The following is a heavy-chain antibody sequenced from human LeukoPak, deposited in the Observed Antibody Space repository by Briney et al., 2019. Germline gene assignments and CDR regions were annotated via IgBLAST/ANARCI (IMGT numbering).Heavy chain of an antibody. CDR2: INTDGSFT. Sequence: GGSLRLSCAASGFTFSSYWMHWVRQAPGTGLVWVSRINTDGSFTSYADSVKGRFTISRDNAKNTLYLQMNSLRAEDTAVYYCARDRGAAAGPYYYYYGMDVWGQGTTVTVSS. J-gene: IGHJ6*02. D-gene: IGHD6-13*01. V-gene: IGHV3-74*01. CDR1: GFTFSSYW. CDR3: ARDRGAAAGPYYYYYGMDV.